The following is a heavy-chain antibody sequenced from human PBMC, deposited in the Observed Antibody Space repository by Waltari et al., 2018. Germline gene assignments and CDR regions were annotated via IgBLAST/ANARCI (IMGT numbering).Heavy chain of an antibody. Sequence: QVQLQQWGAGLLKPSETLSLTCAVYGGSFSGYYWSWIRQHPGKGLEWIGEINHSGSTNYNPSLKSRVTISVDTAKNQFSLKLSSVTAADTAVYYCARRYGSGSYSYLAFGYWGQGTLVTVSS. J-gene: IGHJ4*02. D-gene: IGHD3-10*01. CDR3: ARRYGSGSYSYLAFGY. V-gene: IGHV4-34*01. CDR2: INHSGST. CDR1: GGSFSGYY.